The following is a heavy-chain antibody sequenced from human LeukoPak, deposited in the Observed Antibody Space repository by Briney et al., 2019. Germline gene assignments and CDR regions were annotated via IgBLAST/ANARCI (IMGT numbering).Heavy chain of an antibody. Sequence: GGSLRLSCAASGFTFSDYYMSWIRQAPGKGLEWVSYISSSGSTIYHADSVKGRFTISRDNAKNSLYLQMNSLRAEDTAVYYCARSPAVAVPLEFDPWGQGTLVTVSS. CDR1: GFTFSDYY. CDR2: ISSSGSTI. D-gene: IGHD6-19*01. V-gene: IGHV3-11*04. CDR3: ARSPAVAVPLEFDP. J-gene: IGHJ5*02.